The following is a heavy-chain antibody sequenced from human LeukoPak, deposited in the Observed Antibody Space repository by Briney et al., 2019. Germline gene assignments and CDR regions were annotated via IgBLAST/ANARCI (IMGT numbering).Heavy chain of an antibody. J-gene: IGHJ3*02. V-gene: IGHV4-39*01. CDR1: GGSISSSSYY. Sequence: SETLSLTCTVSGGSISSSSYYWGWIRQPPGKGLEWIGSIYYSGSTYYNPSLKSRVTISVDTSKNQFSLKLSPVTAADTAVYYCARHYYYDSSGLDDAFDIWGQGTMVTVSS. CDR3: ARHYYYDSSGLDDAFDI. CDR2: IYYSGST. D-gene: IGHD3-22*01.